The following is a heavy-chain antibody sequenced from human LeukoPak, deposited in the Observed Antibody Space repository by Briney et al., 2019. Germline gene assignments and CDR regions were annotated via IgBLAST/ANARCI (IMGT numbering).Heavy chain of an antibody. CDR3: ARSLERDYYYGMDV. Sequence: SSETLSLTCAVYGGSFSGYYWSWIREPPGKGLEWIGEINHSGSTNYNPSLKSRVTISVDTSKNQFSLKLSSVTAADTAVYYCARSLERDYYYGMDVWGQGTTVTVSS. CDR2: INHSGST. V-gene: IGHV4-34*01. D-gene: IGHD1-1*01. CDR1: GGSFSGYY. J-gene: IGHJ6*02.